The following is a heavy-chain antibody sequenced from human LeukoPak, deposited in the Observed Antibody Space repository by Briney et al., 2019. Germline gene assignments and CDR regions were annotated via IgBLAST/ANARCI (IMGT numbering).Heavy chain of an antibody. CDR3: ARDMYYYDSSGYARSDAFDI. Sequence: GGSLRLSCAASGFTFSSYGMHWVRQAPGKGLEWVSVIYSGGSTYYADSVKGRFTISRDNSKNTLYLQMNSLRAEDTAVYYCARDMYYYDSSGYARSDAFDIWGQGTMVTVSS. V-gene: IGHV3-66*01. CDR2: IYSGGST. D-gene: IGHD3-22*01. CDR1: GFTFSSYG. J-gene: IGHJ3*02.